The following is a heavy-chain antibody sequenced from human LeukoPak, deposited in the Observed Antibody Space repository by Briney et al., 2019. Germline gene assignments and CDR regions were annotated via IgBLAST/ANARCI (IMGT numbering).Heavy chain of an antibody. CDR3: ARHGAYQLLDNWFDP. J-gene: IGHJ5*02. D-gene: IGHD2-2*01. V-gene: IGHV4-61*01. Sequence: PSETLSLTCTVSGGSVNNGSYYWSWIRQPPGKGLAWIAYIYYTGSTKYNPSLKSRITVSVDASTNQFSLKLSSVTAADTAVYYCARHGAYQLLDNWFDPWGQGTLVTVSS. CDR1: GGSVNNGSYY. CDR2: IYYTGST.